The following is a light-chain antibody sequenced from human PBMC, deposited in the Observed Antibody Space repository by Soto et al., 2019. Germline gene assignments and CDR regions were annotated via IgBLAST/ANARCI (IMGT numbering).Light chain of an antibody. CDR1: QSISSY. Sequence: DIQMTQSPSYVSAYVGDRVTITCRASQSISSYLNWYQQKPGKAPKLLIYAASSLQSGVPSRFSGSGSGTDFTLTISSLQPEDFATYYCQQSYSTPRTFGQGTKVDI. CDR3: QQSYSTPRT. CDR2: AAS. V-gene: IGKV1-39*01. J-gene: IGKJ1*01.